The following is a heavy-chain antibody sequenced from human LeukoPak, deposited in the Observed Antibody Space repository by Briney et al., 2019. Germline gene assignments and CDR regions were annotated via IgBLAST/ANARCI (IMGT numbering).Heavy chain of an antibody. CDR1: GFTFNTYS. V-gene: IGHV3-30*04. J-gene: IGHJ4*02. Sequence: GGSLRLSCAASGFTFNTYSMDWVRQVPGKGRGWVAVISFDGSTDDYAESVKGRFTISRDNSNNTLYLQMNSLRAEDTAVYYCAKEDRAVYYFDYWGQGTLVTVSS. D-gene: IGHD1-26*01. CDR2: ISFDGSTD. CDR3: AKEDRAVYYFDY.